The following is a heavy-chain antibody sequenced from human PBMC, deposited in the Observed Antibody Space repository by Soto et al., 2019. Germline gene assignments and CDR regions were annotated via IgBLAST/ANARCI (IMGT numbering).Heavy chain of an antibody. CDR1: GYTFTSYG. CDR2: ISAYNGNT. CDR3: AQFQMRCGLLNDYYCYYGMDV. J-gene: IGHJ6*02. Sequence: ASVKVSCKASGYTFTSYGISWVRQAPGQGLEWMGWISAYNGNTNYAQKLQGRVTKTTDTSTSTAYMELRSLRSDDTAVYYYAQFQMRCGLLNDYYCYYGMDVWGQGTTVPVSS. V-gene: IGHV1-18*01. D-gene: IGHD3-16*01.